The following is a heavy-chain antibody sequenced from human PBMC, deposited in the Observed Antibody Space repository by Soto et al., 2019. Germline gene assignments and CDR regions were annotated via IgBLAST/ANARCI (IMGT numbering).Heavy chain of an antibody. CDR2: IYHSGST. CDR3: ARVGGYGMDV. J-gene: IGHJ6*02. Sequence: PSETLSLTCAVSGYSISSGYYWGWIRQPPVKGLEWIGSIYHSGSTYYNPSLKSRVTISVDTSKNQFSLKLSSVTAADTAVYYCARVGGYGMDVWGQGTTVTVSS. CDR1: GYSISSGYY. V-gene: IGHV4-38-2*01. D-gene: IGHD3-10*01.